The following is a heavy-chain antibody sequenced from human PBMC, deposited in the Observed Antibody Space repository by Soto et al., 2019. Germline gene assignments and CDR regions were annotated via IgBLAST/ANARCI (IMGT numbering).Heavy chain of an antibody. Sequence: GGSLRLSCAASGFTFDDYTMHWVRQAPGKGLEWVSLISWDGGSTYYADSVKGRFTISRDNSKNSLYLQMNSLRTEDTALYYCAKGRSYYYYYGLDVWGQGTTVTVSS. CDR1: GFTFDDYT. V-gene: IGHV3-43*01. J-gene: IGHJ6*02. CDR2: ISWDGGST. CDR3: AKGRSYYYYYGLDV.